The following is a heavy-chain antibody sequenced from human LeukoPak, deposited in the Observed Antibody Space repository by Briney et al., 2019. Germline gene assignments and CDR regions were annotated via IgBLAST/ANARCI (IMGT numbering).Heavy chain of an antibody. D-gene: IGHD3-9*01. CDR3: ARGVRYFDEFDY. J-gene: IGHJ4*02. CDR1: GFTFSSYA. CDR2: ISGSGGST. Sequence: GGSLRLSCAASGFTFSSYAMSWVRQAPGKGLEWVSAISGSGGSTYYADSVKGRFTISRDNSKNTLYLQMNSLRVEDTAVYYCARGVRYFDEFDYWGQGTLVTVSS. V-gene: IGHV3-23*01.